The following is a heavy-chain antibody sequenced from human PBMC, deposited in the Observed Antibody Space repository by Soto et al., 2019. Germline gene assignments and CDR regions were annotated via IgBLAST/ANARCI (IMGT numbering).Heavy chain of an antibody. V-gene: IGHV3-33*01. CDR1: GFMFSNHG. D-gene: IGHD1-1*01. J-gene: IGHJ4*02. CDR2: IWSDGNNR. CDR3: VRGDNWNDEASDY. Sequence: QVLLVESGGGVVQPGRSLRLSCAASGFMFSNHGMHWVRQAPGKGLEWVAVIWSDGNNRYYADSVKGRFTISRDNSKNTLYLQMNSLRGEDTAVYYCVRGDNWNDEASDYWGQGTLVTVSS.